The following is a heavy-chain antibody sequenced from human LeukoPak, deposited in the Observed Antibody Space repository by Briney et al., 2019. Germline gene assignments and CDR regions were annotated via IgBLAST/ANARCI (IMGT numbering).Heavy chain of an antibody. Sequence: GASVKVSCKASGYTFTSYDINWVRQATGQGLEWMGWINPNSGGTNYAQKFQGRVTMTRDTSISTAYMELSRLRSDDTAVYYCARAGAYSGYDLWGQGTLVTVSS. CDR2: INPNSGGT. J-gene: IGHJ4*02. CDR3: ARAGAYSGYDL. V-gene: IGHV1-2*02. CDR1: GYTFTSYD. D-gene: IGHD5-12*01.